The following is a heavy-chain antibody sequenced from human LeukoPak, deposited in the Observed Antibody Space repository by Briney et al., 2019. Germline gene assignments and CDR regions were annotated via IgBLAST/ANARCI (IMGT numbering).Heavy chain of an antibody. Sequence: SETLSLTCTVSGGSISSSSYYWGWIRQPPGKGLEWIGSIYYSGSTYYSPSLKSRVTISVDTSKNQFSLKLSSVTAADTPVYYCARVLPYGGNSPLFDYCGQGTLVTVSS. CDR3: ARVLPYGGNSPLFDY. V-gene: IGHV4-39*01. D-gene: IGHD4-23*01. CDR2: IYYSGST. J-gene: IGHJ4*02. CDR1: GGSISSSSYY.